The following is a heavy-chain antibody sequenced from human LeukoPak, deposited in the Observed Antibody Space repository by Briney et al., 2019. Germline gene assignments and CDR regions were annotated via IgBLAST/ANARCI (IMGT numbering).Heavy chain of an antibody. CDR1: GGSISSYY. D-gene: IGHD4-17*01. Sequence: SETLSLTCTVSGGSISSYYWSWIRQPPGKGLEWIGNIYYSGSTNYNPSLKSRVTISVDTSKNQFSLKLSSVTAADTAVYYCARTTDYGDYCDAFDIWGQGTMVTVSS. J-gene: IGHJ3*02. V-gene: IGHV4-59*01. CDR3: ARTTDYGDYCDAFDI. CDR2: IYYSGST.